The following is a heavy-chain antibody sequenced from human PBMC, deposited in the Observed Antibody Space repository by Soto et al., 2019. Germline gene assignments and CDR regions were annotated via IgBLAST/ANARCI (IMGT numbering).Heavy chain of an antibody. CDR3: AKEARNLRQVAGTDYYYYYGMDV. Sequence: GGSLRLSCAASGFTFSSYGMHWVRQAPGKGLEWVAVISYDGSNKYYADSVKGRFTISRDNSKNTLYLQMNSLRAEDTAVYYCAKEARNLRQVAGTDYYYYYGMDVWGQGTTVTVSS. J-gene: IGHJ6*02. D-gene: IGHD6-19*01. V-gene: IGHV3-30*18. CDR1: GFTFSSYG. CDR2: ISYDGSNK.